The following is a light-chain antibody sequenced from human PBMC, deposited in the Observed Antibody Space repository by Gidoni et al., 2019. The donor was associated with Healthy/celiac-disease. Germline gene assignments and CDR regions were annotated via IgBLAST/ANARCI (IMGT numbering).Light chain of an antibody. CDR3: QKYNNWPPTWT. J-gene: IGKJ1*01. CDR1: QRVSSN. V-gene: IGKV3-15*01. CDR2: GAS. Sequence: DIVMTQSPATLSVSPGERATLSCRASQRVSSNLAWYQQKPGQAPRLLIYGASTRATGIPARFSGSGSGTEFTLTISSLQSEDFAVYYCQKYNNWPPTWTFGQGTKVEIK.